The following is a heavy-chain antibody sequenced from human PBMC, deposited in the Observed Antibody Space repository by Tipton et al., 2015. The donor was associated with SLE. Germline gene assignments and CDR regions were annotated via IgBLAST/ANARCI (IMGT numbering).Heavy chain of an antibody. J-gene: IGHJ4*02. D-gene: IGHD3-9*01. CDR2: IYYSGNT. CDR1: GGSISSGGYY. V-gene: IGHV4-31*03. Sequence: LRLSCTVSGGSISSGGYYWSWIRQHPGKGLEWIGYIYYSGNTYYNPSLKSRVTISVDTSKNQFSLKLSSVTAADTAVYYCARLSNNDRRYFDYWGQGTLVTVSS. CDR3: ARLSNNDRRYFDY.